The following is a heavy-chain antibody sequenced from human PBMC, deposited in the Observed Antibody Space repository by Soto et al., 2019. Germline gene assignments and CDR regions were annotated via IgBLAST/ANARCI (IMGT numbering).Heavy chain of an antibody. CDR3: ARVVYYDSSGSQY. D-gene: IGHD3-22*01. Sequence: EVQLVESGGGLVKPGGSLRLSCAASGFTFSSYNMNWVRQAPGKGLEWVSSISGSSSYIYYADAVKGRFTISRDKAKNTVYLQMNSLRAEDTAVYDCARVVYYDSSGSQYWCQGTLVTVSS. CDR2: ISGSSSYI. J-gene: IGHJ4*02. CDR1: GFTFSSYN. V-gene: IGHV3-21*01.